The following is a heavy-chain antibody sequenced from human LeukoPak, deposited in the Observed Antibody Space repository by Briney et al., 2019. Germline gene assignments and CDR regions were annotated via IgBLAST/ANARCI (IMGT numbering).Heavy chain of an antibody. CDR3: AKDTGYGAAGFDY. J-gene: IGHJ4*02. V-gene: IGHV3-23*01. D-gene: IGHD6-13*01. CDR2: ISGSGGST. CDR1: GFTFNSYA. Sequence: GGSLRLSCAVSGFTFNSYAMSWVRQAPGKGLEWVSAISGSGGSTYYADSVKGRFTISRDNSKNTLYLQMNSLRAEDTAVYYCAKDTGYGAAGFDYWGQGTLVTVSS.